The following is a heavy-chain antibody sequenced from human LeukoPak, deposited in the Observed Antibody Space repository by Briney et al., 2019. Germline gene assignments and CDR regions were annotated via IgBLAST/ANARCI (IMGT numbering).Heavy chain of an antibody. V-gene: IGHV3-15*01. CDR1: GFTFSNYW. CDR2: IKSKTDGGTT. Sequence: GGSLRLSCAASGFTFSNYWMSWVRQAPGKGLEWVGRIKSKTDGGTTDYAAPVKGRFTISRDDSKNTLYLQMNSLKTEDTAVYYCTTDNSYDILTGYLGYWGQGTLVTVSS. CDR3: TTDNSYDILTGYLGY. J-gene: IGHJ4*02. D-gene: IGHD3-9*01.